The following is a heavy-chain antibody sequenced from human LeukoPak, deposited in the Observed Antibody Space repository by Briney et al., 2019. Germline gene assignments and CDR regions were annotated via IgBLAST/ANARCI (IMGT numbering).Heavy chain of an antibody. CDR3: ARVDPGEGLVTFDY. V-gene: IGHV4-30-4*01. D-gene: IGHD3/OR15-3a*01. J-gene: IGHJ4*02. Sequence: SQTLSLTCTVSGGSISSGDYYWSWIRQPPGKGLEWIGYIYYSGSTYYNPSLKSRVTISVDTSKNQFSLKLSSVTAADTAVYYCARVDPGEGLVTFDYWGRGTLVTVSS. CDR1: GGSISSGDYY. CDR2: IYYSGST.